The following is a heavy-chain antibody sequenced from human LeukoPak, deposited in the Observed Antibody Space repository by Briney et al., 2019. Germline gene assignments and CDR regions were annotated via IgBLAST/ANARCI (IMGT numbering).Heavy chain of an antibody. CDR1: GFTFSINA. Sequence: QPGGSLRLPCEGSGFTFSINAMHWVRQAPGKGLEWLAVISYDGTKQYFADSVKGRFTISRDNSKNTLYLQMNSLRAEDTAVYYCARGPLGERAPLRYWGQGTLVTVSS. V-gene: IGHV3-30*14. J-gene: IGHJ4*02. CDR2: ISYDGTKQ. CDR3: ARGPLGERAPLRY. D-gene: IGHD5-24*01.